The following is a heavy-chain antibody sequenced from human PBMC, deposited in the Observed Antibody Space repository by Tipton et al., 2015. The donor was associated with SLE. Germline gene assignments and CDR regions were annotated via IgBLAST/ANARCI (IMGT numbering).Heavy chain of an antibody. J-gene: IGHJ4*02. D-gene: IGHD3-10*01. CDR1: GFSFSTSW. V-gene: IGHV3-21*01. CDR2: ISGSGSYM. Sequence: SLRLSCVVSGFSFSTSWMSWVRPAPGKGLEWVSSISGSGSYMFYADSVKGRFTISRDNAKNSLYLQMNSLRAEDTAVYYCAGDPDGSGSYWRAYYFDSWGQGTLVTVSS. CDR3: AGDPDGSGSYWRAYYFDS.